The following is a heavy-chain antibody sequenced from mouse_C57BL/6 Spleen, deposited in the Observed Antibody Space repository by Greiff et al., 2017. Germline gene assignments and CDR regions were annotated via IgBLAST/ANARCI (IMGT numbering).Heavy chain of an antibody. CDR3: ARRGNYGNYYFDY. V-gene: IGHV1-50*01. J-gene: IGHJ2*01. Sequence: QVQLQQPGAELVKPGASVKLSCKASGYTFTSYWMQWVKQRPGQGLEWMGEIDPSDSNTNYNQKFKGKATLTVDTSSSTAYMQLSSLTSEDSAVYYCARRGNYGNYYFDYWGQGTTLTVSS. D-gene: IGHD2-1*01. CDR1: GYTFTSYW. CDR2: IDPSDSNT.